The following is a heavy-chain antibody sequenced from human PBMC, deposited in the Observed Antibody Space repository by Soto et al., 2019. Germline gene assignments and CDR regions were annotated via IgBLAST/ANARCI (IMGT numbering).Heavy chain of an antibody. Sequence: PGGSLRLSCAASGFTFSSYAMHWVRQAPGKGLEYVSAISSNGGSTYYANSVKGRFTISRDNSKNTLYLQMGSLRAEDMAVYYCARHYDFWSGYASPSLLGLNYYYHYMDVWGKGTTVTVSS. CDR2: ISSNGGST. J-gene: IGHJ6*03. CDR3: ARHYDFWSGYASPSLLGLNYYYHYMDV. CDR1: GFTFSSYA. D-gene: IGHD3-3*01. V-gene: IGHV3-64*01.